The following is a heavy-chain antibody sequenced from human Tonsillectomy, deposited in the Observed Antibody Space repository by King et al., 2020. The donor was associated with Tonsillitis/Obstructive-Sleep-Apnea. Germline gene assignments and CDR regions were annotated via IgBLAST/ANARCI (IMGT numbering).Heavy chain of an antibody. Sequence: VQLVESGGGVVQPGRSLRLSCAASGFAFSAYGIHWVRQAPGKGLEWVAVMSYDGSKKYYVDSVKGRLTISRENSKNTLYLQMNRLRAEDTGVYYCAKGYSACDLRYQYGRDVWGQGTTVTVPS. D-gene: IGHD5-12*01. CDR2: MSYDGSKK. V-gene: IGHV3-30*18. CDR1: GFAFSAYG. CDR3: AKGYSACDLRYQYGRDV. J-gene: IGHJ6*02.